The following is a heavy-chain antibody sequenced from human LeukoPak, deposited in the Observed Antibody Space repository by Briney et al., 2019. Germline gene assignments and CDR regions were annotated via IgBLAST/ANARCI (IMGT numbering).Heavy chain of an antibody. CDR2: INPSGGST. CDR1: GYTFTSLY. D-gene: IGHD3-22*01. CDR3: ARGAGYYDSSASTDY. V-gene: IGHV1-46*01. J-gene: IGHJ4*02. Sequence: ASVKVSCKASGYTFTSLYMYWVRQAPGQGLEWMGIINPSGGSTSYAQKFQGRLTMTRDTSTSTVYMELSSLRSEDTAVYYCARGAGYYDSSASTDYWGQGTLVTVSS.